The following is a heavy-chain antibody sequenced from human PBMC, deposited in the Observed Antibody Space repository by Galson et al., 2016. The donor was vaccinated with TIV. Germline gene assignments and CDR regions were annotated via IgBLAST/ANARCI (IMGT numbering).Heavy chain of an antibody. D-gene: IGHD3/OR15-3a*01. Sequence: SETLSLTCIVSGGSNRGSGYYWAWIRQPPGKGLEWIASILYTGTTYYNPSLKSRVTMSVDTSKNQLSLILNSVTAADTAVYYCARAGGYYYDFETGENLENDSFGIWGQGTVVTVSS. CDR3: ARAGGYYYDFETGENLENDSFGI. V-gene: IGHV4-39*07. CDR1: GGSNRGSGYY. J-gene: IGHJ3*02. CDR2: ILYTGTT.